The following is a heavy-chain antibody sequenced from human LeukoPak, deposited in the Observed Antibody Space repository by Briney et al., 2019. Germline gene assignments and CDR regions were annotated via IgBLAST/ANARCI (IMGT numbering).Heavy chain of an antibody. CDR1: GFTFSSYA. CDR3: ANFPPKYYYDSSGYYYVY. CDR2: ISGSGGST. J-gene: IGHJ4*02. D-gene: IGHD3-22*01. Sequence: PGGSLRLSCAASGFTFSSYAMSWVRQAPGKGLEWVSAISGSGGSTYYADSVKGRFTISRDNSKNTLYLQMNSLRAEDTAVYYCANFPPKYYYDSSGYYYVYWGQGTLVTVSS. V-gene: IGHV3-23*01.